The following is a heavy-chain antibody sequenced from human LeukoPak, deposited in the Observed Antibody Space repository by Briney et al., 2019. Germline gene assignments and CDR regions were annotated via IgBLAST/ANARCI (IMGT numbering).Heavy chain of an antibody. Sequence: GGSLRLSCAASGFTFSSYWMHWVRQAPGKGLVWVSRINSDGSSTSYADSVKGRFTISRDNAKNTLYLQMNSLRAEGTAVYYCARSPYCGGDCYLDYWGQGTLVTVSS. D-gene: IGHD2-21*02. J-gene: IGHJ4*02. CDR2: INSDGSST. CDR3: ARSPYCGGDCYLDY. V-gene: IGHV3-74*01. CDR1: GFTFSSYW.